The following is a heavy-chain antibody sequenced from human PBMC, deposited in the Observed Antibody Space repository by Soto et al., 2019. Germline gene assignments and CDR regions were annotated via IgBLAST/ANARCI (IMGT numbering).Heavy chain of an antibody. D-gene: IGHD3-10*01. CDR3: ARDPRRQSIITTPKVEGWFDP. Sequence: PGGSLRLSCAASGFTFSSYAMHWVRQAPGKGLEWVAVISYDGSSKYYADSVKGRFTISRDNSKNTLYLQMNSLRAEDTAVYYCARDPRRQSIITTPKVEGWFDPWGQGTLVTVSS. CDR2: ISYDGSSK. V-gene: IGHV3-30-3*01. J-gene: IGHJ5*02. CDR1: GFTFSSYA.